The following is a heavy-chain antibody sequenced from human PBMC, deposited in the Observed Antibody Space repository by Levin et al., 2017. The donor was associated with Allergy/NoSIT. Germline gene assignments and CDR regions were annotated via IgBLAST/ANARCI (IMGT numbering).Heavy chain of an antibody. CDR3: AGSSRPGYYYYGMDV. D-gene: IGHD6-13*01. V-gene: IGHV3-30*04. CDR1: GFTFSSYA. Sequence: GESLKISCAASGFTFSSYAMHWVRQAPGKGLEWVAVISYDGSNKYYADSVKGRFTISRDNSKNTLYLQMNSLRAEDTAVYYCAGSSRPGYYYYGMDVWGQGTTVTVSS. CDR2: ISYDGSNK. J-gene: IGHJ6*02.